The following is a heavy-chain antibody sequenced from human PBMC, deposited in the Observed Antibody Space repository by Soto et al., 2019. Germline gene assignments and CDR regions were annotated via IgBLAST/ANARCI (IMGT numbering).Heavy chain of an antibody. Sequence: QVQLQQWGAGLLKPSETLSLTCAVYGGFVSSGSYYWSWIRQPPGKGLEWIGEMSHSGGTHFNPSRQSRVTISVDTSKNQCSLKMSSVTAADTALYYCARVERGTATTVVDAFDIWGPGTMVTVSS. CDR1: GGFVSSGSYY. CDR3: ARVERGTATTVVDAFDI. J-gene: IGHJ3*02. V-gene: IGHV4-34*01. CDR2: MSHSGGT. D-gene: IGHD1-1*01.